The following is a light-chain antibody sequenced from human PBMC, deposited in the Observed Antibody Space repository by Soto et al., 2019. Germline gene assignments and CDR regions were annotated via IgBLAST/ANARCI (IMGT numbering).Light chain of an antibody. CDR3: SSYTSSTAYI. J-gene: IGLJ1*01. Sequence: QSVLTQPASVSGSPGQSITISCTGTSKDVSGYSYVSCYQQHPGDAPKLMIYHVTNRPSGVSDRFSGSKSGNTASLTISGLQAEDEADYYCSSYTSSTAYIFGNGTKVTVL. V-gene: IGLV2-14*03. CDR1: SKDVSGYSY. CDR2: HVT.